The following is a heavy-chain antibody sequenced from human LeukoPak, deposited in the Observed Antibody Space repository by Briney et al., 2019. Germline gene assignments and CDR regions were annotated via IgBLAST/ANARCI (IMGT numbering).Heavy chain of an antibody. CDR3: ARLSDY. V-gene: IGHV4-39*01. Sequence: PSETLSLTCTVSAGAISSDNYYWGWLRQPPGKGLEWIGSINYSGTTYYNPSLKSRVSISVDTSRTQFSLRLSSVTAADTAVYYCARLSDYWGQGTLVTVSS. CDR2: INYSGTT. CDR1: AGAISSDNYY. J-gene: IGHJ4*02.